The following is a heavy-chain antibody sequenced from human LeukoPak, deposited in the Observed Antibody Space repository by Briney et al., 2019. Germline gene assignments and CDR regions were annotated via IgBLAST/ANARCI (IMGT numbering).Heavy chain of an antibody. CDR3: ARMTPDSPSFDY. Sequence: SGPALVKPTQTLTLTCTFSGFSLSTPEMCVTWIRQPPGKALEWLARIDWDDDKFYSTSLMTRLTISKDTPNHQVVLRMTNKDPVDTGTYYCARMTPDSPSFDYWGQGALITVSS. J-gene: IGHJ4*02. CDR2: IDWDDDK. CDR1: GFSLSTPEMC. V-gene: IGHV2-70*17.